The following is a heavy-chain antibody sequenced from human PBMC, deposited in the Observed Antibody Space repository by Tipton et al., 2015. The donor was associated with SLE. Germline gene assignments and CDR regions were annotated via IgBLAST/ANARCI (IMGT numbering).Heavy chain of an antibody. Sequence: TLSLTCTVSGGSMSSSYYWSWIRQPPGKGLEWIGYIYYSGSTNYNPSLKSRVTISVDTSKNQFSLKLSSVTAADTAVYYCARAGILTGYCPYFDYWGQGTLVTVSS. CDR2: IYYSGST. D-gene: IGHD3-9*01. V-gene: IGHV4-59*01. J-gene: IGHJ4*02. CDR1: GGSMSSSYY. CDR3: ARAGILTGYCPYFDY.